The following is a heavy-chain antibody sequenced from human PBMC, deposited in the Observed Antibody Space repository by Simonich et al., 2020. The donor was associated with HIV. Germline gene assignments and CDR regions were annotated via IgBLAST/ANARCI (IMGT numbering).Heavy chain of an antibody. J-gene: IGHJ4*02. Sequence: EVQLVESGGGLVQPGGSLRLSCAASGFTFSSYSMNWVRQAPGKGLEWLSYIISSSSSKYYADSVKGRFTISRDKAKNSLYLQMNSLRAEDTAVYYCARAGGSLDYWGQGTLVTVSS. CDR1: GFTFSSYS. CDR3: ARAGGSLDY. CDR2: IISSSSSK. V-gene: IGHV3-48*01. D-gene: IGHD3-16*01.